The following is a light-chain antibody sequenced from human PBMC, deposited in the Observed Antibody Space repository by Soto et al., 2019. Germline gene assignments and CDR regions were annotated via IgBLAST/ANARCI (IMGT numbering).Light chain of an antibody. CDR2: VNNDGSH. CDR1: SAHSLFA. J-gene: IGLJ2*01. V-gene: IGLV4-69*01. CDR3: QAWGAGII. Sequence: QPVLTQSPSASASLGASVKLTCTLSSAHSLFAIAWHQQQPDKGPRFLMKVNNDGSHTKGDGIPDRFSGSSSGAERYLTISSLQSEDEADYYCQAWGAGIIFGGGTKLTVL.